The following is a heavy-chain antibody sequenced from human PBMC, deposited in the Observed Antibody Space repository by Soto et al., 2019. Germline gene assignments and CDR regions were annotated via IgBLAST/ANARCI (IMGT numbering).Heavy chain of an antibody. CDR2: ISGYNGNT. CDR1: GYTFPSYG. J-gene: IGHJ4*02. V-gene: IGHV1-18*01. CDR3: ARDDCSGGSCYRPLDY. D-gene: IGHD2-15*01. Sequence: VASVKVSCKASGYTFPSYGISWVRQAPGQGLEWMGWISGYNGNTNYAQMLQGRVTMTTDTSTSTAYMELRSLRSDDTAVYYCARDDCSGGSCYRPLDYWGQGTLVTVSS.